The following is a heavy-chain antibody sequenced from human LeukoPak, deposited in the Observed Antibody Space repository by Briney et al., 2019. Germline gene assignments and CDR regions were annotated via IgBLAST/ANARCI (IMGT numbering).Heavy chain of an antibody. CDR3: AKAGVAPMVRGVQRSYYYGMDV. Sequence: AGGSLRLSCAASGFTFSSYAMSWVRQAPGKGLEWVSAISGSGGSTYYADSVKGRFTISRDNSKNTLYLQMNSLRAEDTAVYYCAKAGVAPMVRGVQRSYYYGMDVWGQGTPVTVSS. J-gene: IGHJ6*02. CDR2: ISGSGGST. CDR1: GFTFSSYA. V-gene: IGHV3-23*01. D-gene: IGHD3-10*01.